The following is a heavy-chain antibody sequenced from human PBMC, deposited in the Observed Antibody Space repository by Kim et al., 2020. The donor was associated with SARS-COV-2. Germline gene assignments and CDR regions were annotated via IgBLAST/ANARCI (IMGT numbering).Heavy chain of an antibody. J-gene: IGHJ6*02. CDR3: ARDTYYDFWSGYYGDYGMDV. Sequence: SETLSLTCAVYGGSFSGYYWSWIRQPPGKGLEWIGEINHSGSTNYNPSLKSRVTISVDTSKNQFSLKLSSVIAADTAVYYCARDTYYDFWSGYYGDYGMDVWGQGTTVTVSS. CDR2: INHSGST. CDR1: GGSFSGYY. V-gene: IGHV4-34*01. D-gene: IGHD3-3*01.